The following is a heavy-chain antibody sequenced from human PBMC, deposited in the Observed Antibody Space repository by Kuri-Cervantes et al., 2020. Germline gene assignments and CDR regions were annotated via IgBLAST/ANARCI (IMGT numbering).Heavy chain of an antibody. CDR3: ARDFGYKGLVRVFSSRDAFDI. Sequence: GESLKISCAASGFTFSSYSTNWVRQAPGKGLEWVSSISSSSSYIYYADSVKGRFTISRDNAKNSLYLQMNSLRAEDTAVYYCARDFGYKGLVRVFSSRDAFDIWGQGTMVTVSS. CDR2: ISSSSSYI. J-gene: IGHJ3*02. D-gene: IGHD5-12*01. CDR1: GFTFSSYS. V-gene: IGHV3-21*01.